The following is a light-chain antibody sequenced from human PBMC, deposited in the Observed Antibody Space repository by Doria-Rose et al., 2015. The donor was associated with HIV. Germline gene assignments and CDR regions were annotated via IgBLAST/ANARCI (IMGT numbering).Light chain of an antibody. V-gene: IGKV1-39*01. Sequence: DIQLTQSPSSLSASVGDRVTITCRAGQNINRFLNWYQQKPGKVPKFLIYAASSLQSGVPSRFSGSGSGTDFTLTISSLQPEDFATYYCQQSFSTPRTFGQGTKVEIK. CDR1: QNINRF. CDR2: AAS. CDR3: QQSFSTPRT. J-gene: IGKJ1*01.